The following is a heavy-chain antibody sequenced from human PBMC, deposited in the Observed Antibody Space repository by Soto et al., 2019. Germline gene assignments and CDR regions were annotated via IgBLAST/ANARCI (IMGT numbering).Heavy chain of an antibody. D-gene: IGHD6-13*01. V-gene: IGHV1-3*01. CDR3: ASGIATRQLDP. J-gene: IGHJ5*02. CDR2: INPVNGNT. Sequence: QVQLVQSGAEVKKPGASVMLSCKASGYTFTTYTMNWVRQAPGQRLEWMGWINPVNGNTKSSQKFQDRVIITRDTSASTAYMELRSLRSEDTAVYYCASGIATRQLDPWGQGTLVIVSS. CDR1: GYTFTTYT.